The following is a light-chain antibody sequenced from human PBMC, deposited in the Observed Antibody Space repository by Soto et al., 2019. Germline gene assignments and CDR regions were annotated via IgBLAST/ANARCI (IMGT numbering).Light chain of an antibody. J-gene: IGKJ4*01. CDR3: QQRSYWVT. Sequence: EIVLTQSPATLSLSPGERATLSCRATQSVSIYLAWYQQKPGQAPRLLIYDAANRATGIPARFSGSGSGTDFTLTIGSLEPEDSAVYYCQQRSYWVTFGGGTKLEIK. V-gene: IGKV3-11*01. CDR2: DAA. CDR1: QSVSIY.